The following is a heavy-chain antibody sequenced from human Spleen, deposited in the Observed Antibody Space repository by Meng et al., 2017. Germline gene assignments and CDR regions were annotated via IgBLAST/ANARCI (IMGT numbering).Heavy chain of an antibody. Sequence: SETLSLTCSVSGGSISSSYWSWIRQPPGKGLEWIGHIYNSVSTNYNPSLKSRVTISVDTSKNQFSLKLTSVTVADTAVYYCSRAIWQKSFDPWGQGTLVTVSS. CDR2: IYNSVST. V-gene: IGHV4-59*01. CDR1: GGSISSSY. CDR3: SRAIWQKSFDP. J-gene: IGHJ5*02. D-gene: IGHD3-9*01.